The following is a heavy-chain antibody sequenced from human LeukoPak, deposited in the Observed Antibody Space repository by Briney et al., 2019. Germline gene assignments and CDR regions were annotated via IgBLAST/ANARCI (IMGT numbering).Heavy chain of an antibody. CDR1: GYTFTGYY. CDR3: ARSGNYYDSSGYYSIGFDY. CDR2: INPNSGGT. V-gene: IGHV1-2*02. J-gene: IGHJ4*02. Sequence: ASVKVSCKASGYTFTGYYMHWVRQAPGQGLEWVGWINPNSGGTNYAQKFQGRVTMTRDTYISTAYMELSRLRSDDTDVYYCARSGNYYDSSGYYSIGFDYWGQGTLVTVSS. D-gene: IGHD3-22*01.